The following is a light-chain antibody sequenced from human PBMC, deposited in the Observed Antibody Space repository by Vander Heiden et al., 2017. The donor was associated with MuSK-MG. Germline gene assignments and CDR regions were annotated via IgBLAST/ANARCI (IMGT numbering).Light chain of an antibody. V-gene: IGKV1-39*01. CDR2: AAS. Sequence: DIQMTQSPSSLSASVGDRVTITCRASQSISSYLNWYQQKPGEAPKLLIYAASSLQSGVPSRFSGSGSGTDFTLTISSLQPEDFATYYCQGSDSTGLTFGGGTKVEIK. J-gene: IGKJ4*01. CDR3: QGSDSTGLT. CDR1: QSISSY.